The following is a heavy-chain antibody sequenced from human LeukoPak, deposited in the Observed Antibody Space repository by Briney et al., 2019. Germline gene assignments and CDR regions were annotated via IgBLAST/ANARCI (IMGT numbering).Heavy chain of an antibody. CDR3: ARDYGGNVLLTSFDY. CDR2: INHSGST. V-gene: IGHV4-39*07. Sequence: PSETLSLTCSVSGGSISSSSYYWGWIRQPPGKGLEWIGEINHSGSTKYNPSLKSRVTISVDTSKNQFSLKLSSVTAADTAVYYCARDYGGNVLLTSFDYWGQGTLVTVSS. J-gene: IGHJ4*02. CDR1: GGSISSSSYY. D-gene: IGHD4-23*01.